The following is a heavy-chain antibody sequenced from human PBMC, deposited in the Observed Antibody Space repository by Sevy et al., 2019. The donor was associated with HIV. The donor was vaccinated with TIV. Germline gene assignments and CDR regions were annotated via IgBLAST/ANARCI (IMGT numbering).Heavy chain of an antibody. CDR1: GYTFTGYY. CDR2: INPNSGGT. D-gene: IGHD1-26*01. V-gene: IGHV1-2*02. CDR3: ARDSQVGAPLEGWFDP. Sequence: ASVKVSCKASGYTFTGYYMHWVRQAPGQGLEWMGWINPNSGGTNYAQKFQGRVTMTRDTSISTAYMELSRLRSDDTAVYYCARDSQVGAPLEGWFDPWGQGTLVTVSS. J-gene: IGHJ5*02.